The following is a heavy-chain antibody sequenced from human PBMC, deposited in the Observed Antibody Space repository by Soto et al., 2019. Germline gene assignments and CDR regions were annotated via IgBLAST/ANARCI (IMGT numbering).Heavy chain of an antibody. CDR2: ISRDGGTK. V-gene: IGHV3-30*03. Sequence: QVQLVESGGGVVQPGRSLRLSCAVSGFTVSTYGMHWVRQAPGKGLEWVAVISRDGGTKSYADSVKGRFTISRDNSRNTLFLIMNGLGGDDMAVYYCTGEVASGYWGQGTLVTVSS. CDR3: TGEVASGY. D-gene: IGHD2-8*02. J-gene: IGHJ4*02. CDR1: GFTVSTYG.